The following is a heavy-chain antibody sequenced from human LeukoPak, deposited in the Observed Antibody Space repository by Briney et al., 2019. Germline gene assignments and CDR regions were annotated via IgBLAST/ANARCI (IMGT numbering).Heavy chain of an antibody. J-gene: IGHJ4*02. D-gene: IGHD6-19*01. CDR1: GFRFSSFA. CDR3: AKRITVSAGYYLDS. V-gene: IGHV3-23*01. CDR2: ITGAGSHT. Sequence: PGGSLGLSCVGSGFRFSSFAMSWVRQAPGKGLEWVSTITGAGSHTYFADSVKGRFAVSRDDSKSMHFLQMNSLRPEDTALYFCAKRITVSAGYYLDSWGRGTLVTVSS.